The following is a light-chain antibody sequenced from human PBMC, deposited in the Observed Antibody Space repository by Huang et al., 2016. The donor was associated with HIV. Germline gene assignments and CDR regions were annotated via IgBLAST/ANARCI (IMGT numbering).Light chain of an antibody. CDR1: QSVLYSSNNKNY. Sequence: DIVMTQSPDSLAVSLGERATINCKSSQSVLYSSNNKNYLAWYQQKPGQPPKLLIYWASTRESGVPYRFSGSGSGTDFILTISSLQAEDVAVYYCQQYYSTPPWTFGQGTKLEIK. V-gene: IGKV4-1*01. CDR2: WAS. CDR3: QQYYSTPPWT. J-gene: IGKJ2*02.